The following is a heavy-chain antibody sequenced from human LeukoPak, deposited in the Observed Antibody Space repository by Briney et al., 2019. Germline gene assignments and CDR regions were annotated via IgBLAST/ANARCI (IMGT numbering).Heavy chain of an antibody. Sequence: GGSLRLSCAASGFTFDDYAMHWVRQAPGKGLEWVSGISWNSGSIGYADSVKGRFTISRDNVKNSLYLQMNSLRAEDTAVYYCASWWEPPDGYYYGMDVWGQGTTVTVSS. D-gene: IGHD1-26*01. CDR1: GFTFDDYA. CDR2: ISWNSGSI. J-gene: IGHJ6*02. CDR3: ASWWEPPDGYYYGMDV. V-gene: IGHV3-9*01.